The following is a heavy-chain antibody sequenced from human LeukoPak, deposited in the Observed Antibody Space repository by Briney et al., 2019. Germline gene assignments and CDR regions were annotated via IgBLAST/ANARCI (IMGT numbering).Heavy chain of an antibody. V-gene: IGHV3-66*01. CDR2: IYRSGST. CDR1: GFTVSSNY. Sequence: GGSLRLSCAASGFTVSSNYMTWVRQAPGKGLEWVSVIYRSGSTYCADSVKARFTISRDNSKNTLYLQMNSLRAEDTAVYYCARDLNYWGQGTLVTVSS. CDR3: ARDLNY. J-gene: IGHJ4*02.